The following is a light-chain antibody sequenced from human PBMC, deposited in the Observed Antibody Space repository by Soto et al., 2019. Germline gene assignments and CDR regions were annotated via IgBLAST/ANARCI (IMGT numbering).Light chain of an antibody. CDR3: QQYESTPPT. V-gene: IGKV4-1*01. J-gene: IGKJ2*01. CDR1: QSVLYSSNNKNY. CDR2: WAS. Sequence: DIVMTQSPDSLAVSLGERATINCKSSQSVLYSSNNKNYLAWYQQRPGQPPKLLISWASTWESGVPDRFSGSGSGTDFTLTITSLQAEDVAVYYCQQYESTPPTFGQGTKLEIK.